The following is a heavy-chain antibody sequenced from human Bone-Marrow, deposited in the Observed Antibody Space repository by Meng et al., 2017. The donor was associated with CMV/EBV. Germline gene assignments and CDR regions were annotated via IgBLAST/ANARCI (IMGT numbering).Heavy chain of an antibody. Sequence: GGSLRLSCAASGFTFSSYSMNWVRQAPGKGMEWVSYISSSSSTIYYADSVKGRFTISRDNAKNSLYLQMNSLRAEDTAVYYCARGSSGWYRDAFDIWGQATMVTVSS. CDR3: ARGSSGWYRDAFDI. V-gene: IGHV3-48*04. D-gene: IGHD6-19*01. CDR2: ISSSSSTI. CDR1: GFTFSSYS. J-gene: IGHJ3*02.